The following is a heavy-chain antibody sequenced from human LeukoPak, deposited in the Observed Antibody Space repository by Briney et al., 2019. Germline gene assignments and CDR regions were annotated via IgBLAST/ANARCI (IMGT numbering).Heavy chain of an antibody. Sequence: SETLSLTCTVSGGSISSSSYYWGWIRQPPGKGLEWIGSMYYSGSTYYNPSLKSRVTISVDMSKNQFSLKLSSVTAADTAVYYCARGYSSGWWPPDNYYYYMDVWGKGTTVTISS. D-gene: IGHD6-19*01. CDR2: MYYSGST. V-gene: IGHV4-39*01. J-gene: IGHJ6*03. CDR1: GGSISSSSYY. CDR3: ARGYSSGWWPPDNYYYYMDV.